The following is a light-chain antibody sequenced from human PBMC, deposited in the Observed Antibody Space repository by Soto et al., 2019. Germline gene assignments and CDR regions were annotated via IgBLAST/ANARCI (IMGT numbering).Light chain of an antibody. CDR3: QKYNSATWT. V-gene: IGKV1-27*01. CDR1: QGISNY. Sequence: DIQMTQSPSSLSASVGDRVTITCRASQGISNYLAWYQQKPGKVPKLLIYAASTLQSGVPSRFSGSGSGTEFTLTISSLQPEDVAAYYCQKYNSATWTFGQGTKVEIK. CDR2: AAS. J-gene: IGKJ1*01.